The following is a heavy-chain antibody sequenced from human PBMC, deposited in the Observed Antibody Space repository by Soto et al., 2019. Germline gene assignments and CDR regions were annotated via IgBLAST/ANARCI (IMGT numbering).Heavy chain of an antibody. D-gene: IGHD2-2*01. Sequence: SDPLSQTYIYSGSAISNGDYHWSWIRQPPGKGLEWIGYIYYSGSTYYNPSLKSRVTISVDTSKNQFSLKLSSVTAADTAVYYCARALLMDTGQPDIWGQGTMVT. CDR3: ARALLMDTGQPDI. J-gene: IGHJ3*02. CDR2: IYYSGST. V-gene: IGHV4-30-4*02. CDR1: GSAISNGDYH.